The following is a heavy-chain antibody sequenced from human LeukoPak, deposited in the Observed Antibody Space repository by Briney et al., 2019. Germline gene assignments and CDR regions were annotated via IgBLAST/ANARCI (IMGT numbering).Heavy chain of an antibody. CDR1: GFSLSTSAVG. CDR2: IYWDDDK. V-gene: IGHV2-5*02. Sequence: SGPTLVNPTQTLTPTCTFSGFSLSTSAVGVGWIRQPPGKALEWLALIYWDDDKRYSPSLKSRLTITKDTSKNQVVLTMTNMDPVDTATYYCAHHTGIVGATNFDYWGQGTLVTVSS. J-gene: IGHJ4*02. D-gene: IGHD1-26*01. CDR3: AHHTGIVGATNFDY.